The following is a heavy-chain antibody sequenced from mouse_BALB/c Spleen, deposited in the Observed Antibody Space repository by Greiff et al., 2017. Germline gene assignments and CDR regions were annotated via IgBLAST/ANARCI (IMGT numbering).Heavy chain of an antibody. V-gene: IGHV14-3*02. J-gene: IGHJ4*01. CDR3: ASEYAMDY. CDR2: IDPANGNT. Sequence: EVHLVESGAELVKPGASVKLSCTASGFNIKDTYMHWVKQRPEQGLEWIGRIDPANGNTKYDPKFQGKATITADTSSNTAYLQLSSLTSEDTAVYYCASEYAMDYWGQGTSVTVSS. CDR1: GFNIKDTY.